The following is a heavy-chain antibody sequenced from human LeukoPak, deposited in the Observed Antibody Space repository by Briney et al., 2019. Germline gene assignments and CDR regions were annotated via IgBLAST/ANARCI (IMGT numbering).Heavy chain of an antibody. Sequence: SETLSLTCTVYGGSFSGYYWSWIRQPPGKGLEWIGEINHSGSTNYNPSLKSRVTISVDTSKNQFSLKLSSVTAADTAVYYCARRRYTARTIDYWGQGTLVTVSS. CDR3: ARRRYTARTIDY. CDR2: INHSGST. CDR1: GGSFSGYY. V-gene: IGHV4-34*01. J-gene: IGHJ4*02. D-gene: IGHD5-18*01.